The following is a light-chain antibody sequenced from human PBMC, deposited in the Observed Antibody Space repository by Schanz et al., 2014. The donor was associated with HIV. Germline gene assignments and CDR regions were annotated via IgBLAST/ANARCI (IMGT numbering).Light chain of an antibody. CDR1: TSDVGLYTY. V-gene: IGLV2-14*01. J-gene: IGLJ2*01. CDR2: DVS. CDR3: CSYTSSSTLDVV. Sequence: QSALTQPASVSGSPGQSITISCTGTTSDVGLYTYVSWYQQHPGKAPKLMIYDVSNRPSGVSSRFSGSKSGNTASLTISGLQAEDEADYYCCSYTSSSTLDVVFGGGTKLTVL.